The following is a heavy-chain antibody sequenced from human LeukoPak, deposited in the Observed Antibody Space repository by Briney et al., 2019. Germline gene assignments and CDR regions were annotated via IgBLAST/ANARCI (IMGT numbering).Heavy chain of an antibody. D-gene: IGHD6-13*01. CDR2: INHSGST. CDR3: ARRRRWYEYYFDY. CDR1: GGSFSGYY. V-gene: IGHV4-34*01. Sequence: SETLSLTCAVYGGSFSGYYWSWIRQPPGKGLEWIWEINHSGSTNYNPSLKSRVTISIDTSKNQLSLKLSSVTAAETAVYYCARRRRWYEYYFDYWGQGTLVTVSS. J-gene: IGHJ4*02.